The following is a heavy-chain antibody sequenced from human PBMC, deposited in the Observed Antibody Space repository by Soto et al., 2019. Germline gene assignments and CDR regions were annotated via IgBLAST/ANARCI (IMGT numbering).Heavy chain of an antibody. CDR2: IWYDGSNK. Sequence: GGSLRLSCAASGFTFSSYGMHWVRQAPGKGLEWVAVIWYDGSNKYYADSVKGRFTISRDNSKNTLYLQMNSLRAEDTAVYYCERDKSSRWQRSSFDLRGPGTLGSVSS. CDR3: ERDKSSRWQRSSFDL. J-gene: IGHJ5*02. CDR1: GFTFSSYG. V-gene: IGHV3-33*01. D-gene: IGHD6-13*01.